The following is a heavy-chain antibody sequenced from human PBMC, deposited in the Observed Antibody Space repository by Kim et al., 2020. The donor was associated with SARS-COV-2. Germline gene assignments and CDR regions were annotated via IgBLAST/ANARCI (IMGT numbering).Heavy chain of an antibody. CDR3: ARHKRPQALGPDY. Sequence: YYTPSVKSRVTISVDTSKNQFSLKLTSVTAADTAVYYCARHKRPQALGPDYWGQGTLVTVSS. V-gene: IGHV4-39*01. J-gene: IGHJ4*02.